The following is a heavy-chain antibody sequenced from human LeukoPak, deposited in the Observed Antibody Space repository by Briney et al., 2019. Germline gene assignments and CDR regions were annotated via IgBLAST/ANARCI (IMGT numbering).Heavy chain of an antibody. CDR3: ARDPRGTYDY. Sequence: SVKVSCKASGYTFTAAYSLHWLRQAPGQGPEFMGWINPSSGDTRYAQKFQGRVTVTRETVISTAYMELSSLTSDDTAVYYCARDPRGTYDYWGQGTLVTVSS. D-gene: IGHD5-12*01. J-gene: IGHJ4*02. CDR2: INPSSGDT. CDR1: GYTFTAAY. V-gene: IGHV1-2*02.